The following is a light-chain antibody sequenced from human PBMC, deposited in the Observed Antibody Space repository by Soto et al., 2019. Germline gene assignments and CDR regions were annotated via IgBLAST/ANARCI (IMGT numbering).Light chain of an antibody. V-gene: IGKV1-8*01. CDR2: AAS. CDR1: QGISSY. CDR3: QQYYSYPLT. Sequence: AIRMTQSPSSLSASTGHRVTITCRASQGISSYLAWYQQKPGKDPKLLIYAASTLQSGVPSRFRGSGSRTDFTLTISCLQSEDFATYYCQQYYSYPLTFGGGTKVEIK. J-gene: IGKJ4*01.